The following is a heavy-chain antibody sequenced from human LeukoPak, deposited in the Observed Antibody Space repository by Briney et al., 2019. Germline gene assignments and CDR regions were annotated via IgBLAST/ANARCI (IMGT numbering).Heavy chain of an antibody. CDR1: GYTFTSYD. J-gene: IGHJ4*02. CDR2: MNPNSGNT. Sequence: ASVKVSCKASGYTFTSYDINWVRQATGQGLEWMGWMNPNSGNTGYAQKFQGRVTMTTDTSTSTAYMELRSLRSDDTAVYYCARSRLRVYGDYGHWGQGTLVTVSS. D-gene: IGHD4-17*01. CDR3: ARSRLRVYGDYGH. V-gene: IGHV1-8*01.